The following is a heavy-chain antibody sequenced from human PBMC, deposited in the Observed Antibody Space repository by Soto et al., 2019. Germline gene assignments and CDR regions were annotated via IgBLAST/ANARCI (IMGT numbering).Heavy chain of an antibody. V-gene: IGHV4-31*03. J-gene: IGHJ5*02. CDR2: IYSSGTT. Sequence: PSETLSLTCTVSGDSISSAGYYWSWIRQHPGKGLEWIGYIYSSGTTYYNPSLKSRVIISLDTSKNQFSLKVGSVTAADTAVYYCAKVRLIRWGAPNWFDPWGQGTLVTVSS. CDR1: GDSISSAGYY. D-gene: IGHD3-16*01. CDR3: AKVRLIRWGAPNWFDP.